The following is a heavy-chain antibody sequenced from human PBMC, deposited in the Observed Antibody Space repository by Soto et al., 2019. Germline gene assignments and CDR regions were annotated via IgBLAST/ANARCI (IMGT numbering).Heavy chain of an antibody. Sequence: GASVKVSCKASGYTFTSYDINWVRQATGQGLEWMGWMNPNSGNTGYAQKFQGRVTMTRNTSISTAYMELSSLRSEDTAVYYCARGLLAIVVVPAAYYMAVWGKGTTVTVSS. J-gene: IGHJ6*03. V-gene: IGHV1-8*01. D-gene: IGHD2-2*03. CDR3: ARGLLAIVVVPAAYYMAV. CDR2: MNPNSGNT. CDR1: GYTFTSYD.